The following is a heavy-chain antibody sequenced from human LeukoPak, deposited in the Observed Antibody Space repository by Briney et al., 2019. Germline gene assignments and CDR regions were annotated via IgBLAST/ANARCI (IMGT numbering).Heavy chain of an antibody. CDR2: MNPNSGNT. D-gene: IGHD3-22*01. CDR3: ARGGYFYDRSGYYEGYYYYYGMDV. Sequence: ASVKVSCKASGYTFTSYDINWVRQATGQGLEWMGWMNPNSGNTGYAQKFQGRVTMTRNTSISTAYMELSSLRSEDTAVYYCARGGYFYDRSGYYEGYYYYYGMDVWGQGTTVTVSS. CDR1: GYTFTSYD. J-gene: IGHJ6*02. V-gene: IGHV1-8*01.